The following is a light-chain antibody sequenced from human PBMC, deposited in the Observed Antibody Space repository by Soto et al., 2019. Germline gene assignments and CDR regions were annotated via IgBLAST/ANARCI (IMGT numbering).Light chain of an antibody. CDR2: DVT. V-gene: IGLV2-11*01. Sequence: QSALTQPRSVSGSPGQSVTISCTGTSSDVGGYNYVSWYQQHPGKAPKLVIYDVTKRPSGVPDRFSGSKSGTTASLTISGLQAEDEADYYCCSYERSNSYVFGTGTQLTVL. J-gene: IGLJ1*01. CDR1: SSDVGGYNY. CDR3: CSYERSNSYV.